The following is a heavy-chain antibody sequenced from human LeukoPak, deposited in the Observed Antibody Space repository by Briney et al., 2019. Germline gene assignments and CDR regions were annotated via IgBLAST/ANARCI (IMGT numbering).Heavy chain of an antibody. D-gene: IGHD4-23*01. V-gene: IGHV4-59*12. J-gene: IGHJ4*02. Sequence: SETLSLTCTVSGGSINSYYWSWIRQPPGKGLEWIGYMYYSGSTNYSPSLKSRVTISVDTSKNQFSLKLSSVTAADTAVYYCARETAGAFGGNLDYWGQGTLVTVSS. CDR1: GGSINSYY. CDR3: ARETAGAFGGNLDY. CDR2: MYYSGST.